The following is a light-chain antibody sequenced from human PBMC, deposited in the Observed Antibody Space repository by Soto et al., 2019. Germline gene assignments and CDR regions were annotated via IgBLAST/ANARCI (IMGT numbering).Light chain of an antibody. J-gene: IGKJ5*01. CDR1: QSAGNF. V-gene: IGKV3D-15*01. Sequence: VMKQSTGNLSVSPGETASLSCRASQSAGNFLAWYQQKPGQAPRLLIYYISTRATGIPARLSGSGSGTEFTLTINSLQSEDSAVYYCQQYNQWLITFGQGT. CDR3: QQYNQWLIT. CDR2: YIS.